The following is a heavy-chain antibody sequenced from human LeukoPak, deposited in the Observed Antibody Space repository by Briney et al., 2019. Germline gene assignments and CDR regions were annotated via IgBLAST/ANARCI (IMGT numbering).Heavy chain of an antibody. V-gene: IGHV3-23*01. J-gene: IGHJ3*02. D-gene: IGHD1-14*01. CDR3: AKCGAASRTTCQESAFDM. Sequence: PGGSLRLSCAASGFTFSNNAMSWVRQAPGKGLEWVPAVNGSGVVTHYAASVRGRFTISRDNSKNTLYLEMNSLRAEDTAVYYCAKCGAASRTTCQESAFDMWGQGTMVTVSS. CDR1: GFTFSNNA. CDR2: VNGSGVVT.